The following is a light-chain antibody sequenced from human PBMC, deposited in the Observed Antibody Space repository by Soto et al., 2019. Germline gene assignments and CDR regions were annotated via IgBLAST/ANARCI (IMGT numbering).Light chain of an antibody. CDR3: GTWDTSLTAVL. Sequence: QSVLTQPPSVSAAPGQKVTISCSGGSSNIGNNYVYWYQQLPGTAPKLLIYDNNIRPSRIPDRFSGSKSGTSATLGITGLQTGDEADDYCGTWDTSLTAVLFGGGTKVTVL. J-gene: IGLJ2*01. CDR2: DNN. CDR1: SSNIGNNY. V-gene: IGLV1-51*01.